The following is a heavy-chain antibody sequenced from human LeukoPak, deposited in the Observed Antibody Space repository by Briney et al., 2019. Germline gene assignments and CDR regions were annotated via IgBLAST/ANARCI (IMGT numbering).Heavy chain of an antibody. CDR1: GYTFTGYY. Sequence: PVASVKVSCKAPGYTFTGYYMHWVRQAPGQGLEWMGWINPNSGGTNYAQKFQGRVSMTRDTSISTAYMELSRLRSDDTAAYYCARVKEETSDTIPDYFQHWGQGTLVTVSS. CDR3: ARVKEETSDTIPDYFQH. D-gene: IGHD3-9*01. V-gene: IGHV1-2*02. CDR2: INPNSGGT. J-gene: IGHJ1*01.